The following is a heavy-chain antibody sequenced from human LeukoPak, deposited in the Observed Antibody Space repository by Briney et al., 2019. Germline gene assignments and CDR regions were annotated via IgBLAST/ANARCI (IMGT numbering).Heavy chain of an antibody. CDR1: GDSVSSNSAA. CDR3: ARESTGYGSDWYGANYFDY. CDR2: TYYRSKWYN. J-gene: IGHJ4*02. D-gene: IGHD6-19*01. Sequence: QTLSLTCAISGDSVSSNSAAWNWIRQSPSRGLEWLGRTYYRSKWYNDYAVSVKSRITINPDTSENQFSLQLNSVTPEDTAVYYCARESTGYGSDWYGANYFDYWGQGTLVTVSS. V-gene: IGHV6-1*01.